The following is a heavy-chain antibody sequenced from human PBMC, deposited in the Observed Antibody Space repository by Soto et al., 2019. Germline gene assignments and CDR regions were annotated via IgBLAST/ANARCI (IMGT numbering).Heavy chain of an antibody. CDR1: GFTFSSYG. J-gene: IGHJ6*01. CDR3: ARTMAARQGYYYYGMDV. D-gene: IGHD6-6*01. V-gene: IGHV3-33*01. CDR2: IWYDGSNK. Sequence: SLRLSCAASGFTFSSYGMHWVRQAPGKGLEGVAVIWYDGSNKYYADSVKGRFTISRDNSKNTLYLQMNSLRAEDTAVYYCARTMAARQGYYYYGMDVWGQGTTVTVSS.